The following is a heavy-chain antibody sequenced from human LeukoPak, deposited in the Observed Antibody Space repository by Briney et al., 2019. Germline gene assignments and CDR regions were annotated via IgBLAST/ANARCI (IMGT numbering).Heavy chain of an antibody. Sequence: GASVKVSCKASGYTFTGYYIHWVRQAPGQGLEWMGWIKADSGGTNYAQKFQGRVTMTRDTSISTVYMELSRLRPDDTAVYFCASGRTIFYYYMDVWGKGPTVTVSS. J-gene: IGHJ6*03. V-gene: IGHV1-2*02. CDR3: ASGRTIFYYYMDV. CDR1: GYTFTGYY. CDR2: IKADSGGT. D-gene: IGHD3-3*02.